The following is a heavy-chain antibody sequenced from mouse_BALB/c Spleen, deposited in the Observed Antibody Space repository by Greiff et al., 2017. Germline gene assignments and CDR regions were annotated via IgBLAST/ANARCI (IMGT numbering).Heavy chain of an antibody. D-gene: IGHD5-2*01. J-gene: IGHJ2*01. CDR3: ARRIPYFDY. CDR1: GYTFTSYW. V-gene: IGHV1-69*02. CDR2: IDPSDSYT. Sequence: QVQLQQPGAELVKPGASVKLSCKASGYTFTSYWMHWVKQRPGQGLEWIGEIDPSDSYTNYNQKFKGKATLTVDKSSSTAYMQLSSLTSEDSAVYYCARRIPYFDYWGQGTTLTVSS.